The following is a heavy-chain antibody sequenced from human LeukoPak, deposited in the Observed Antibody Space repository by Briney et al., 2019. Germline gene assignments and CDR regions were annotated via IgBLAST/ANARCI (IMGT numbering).Heavy chain of an antibody. J-gene: IGHJ4*02. CDR2: INPNSGGT. D-gene: IGHD3-10*01. V-gene: IGHV1-2*04. CDR3: ARDSRLYGSGLGY. Sequence: ASVKVSCKASGYTFTGYYMHWVRQAPGQGLEWMGWINPNSGGTNYAQKFQGWVTMTRDTSISTAYMELSRLRSDDMAVYYCARDSRLYGSGLGYWGQGTLVTVSS. CDR1: GYTFTGYY.